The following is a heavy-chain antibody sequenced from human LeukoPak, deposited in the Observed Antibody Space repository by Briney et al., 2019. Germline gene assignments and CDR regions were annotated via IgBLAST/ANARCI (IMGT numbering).Heavy chain of an antibody. J-gene: IGHJ4*02. CDR2: IIPIFGTA. V-gene: IGHV1-69*13. D-gene: IGHD5-24*01. CDR1: GGTFSSYA. Sequence: EASVKVSCKASGGTFSSYAISWVRQAPGQGLEWMGGIIPIFGTANYAQKFQGRVTITADESTSTAYMELSSLRSEDTAVYYCASRGSNLYYFDYWGQGTLVTVSS. CDR3: ASRGSNLYYFDY.